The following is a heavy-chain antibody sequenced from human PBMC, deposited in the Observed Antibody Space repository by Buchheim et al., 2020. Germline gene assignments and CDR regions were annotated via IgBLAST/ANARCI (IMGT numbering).Heavy chain of an antibody. J-gene: IGHJ3*02. CDR2: ISGSGGST. CDR3: AKALGDIVVVVAAAPTDAFDI. CDR1: GFTFSSYA. V-gene: IGHV3-23*01. D-gene: IGHD2-15*01. Sequence: EVQLLESGGGLVQPGGSLRLSCAASGFTFSSYAMSWVRQAPGKGLEWVSAISGSGGSTYYADSVKGRFTIPRDNSKNTLYLQMNSLRAEDTAVYYCAKALGDIVVVVAAAPTDAFDIWGQGT.